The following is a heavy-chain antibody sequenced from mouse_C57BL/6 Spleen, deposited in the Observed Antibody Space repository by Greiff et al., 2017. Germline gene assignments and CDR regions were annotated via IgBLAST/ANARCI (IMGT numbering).Heavy chain of an antibody. CDR1: GYSFTGYY. CDR3: ARLNYGSWFAY. Sequence: EVKLMESGPELVKPGASVKISCKASGYSFTGYYMNWVKQSPEKSLEWIGEITPSTGGTTYNQKFKAKATLTVDKSSSTAYMQLKSLTSEDSAVYYCARLNYGSWFAYWGQGTLVTVSA. V-gene: IGHV1-42*01. D-gene: IGHD1-1*01. J-gene: IGHJ3*01. CDR2: ITPSTGGT.